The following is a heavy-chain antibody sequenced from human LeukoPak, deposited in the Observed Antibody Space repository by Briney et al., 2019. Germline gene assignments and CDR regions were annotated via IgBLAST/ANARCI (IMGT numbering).Heavy chain of an antibody. CDR1: GFTFSSYG. V-gene: IGHV3-30*02. J-gene: IGHJ4*02. CDR2: IRYDGSNK. Sequence: GGSLRLSCAASGFTFSSYGMHWVRQAPGKGLEWVAFIRYDGSNKYYADSVKGRFTISRDNSKNTLYLQMNSPRAEDTAVYYCAKDKDSFLEWLYSPFDYWGQGTLVTVSS. CDR3: AKDKDSFLEWLYSPFDY. D-gene: IGHD3-3*01.